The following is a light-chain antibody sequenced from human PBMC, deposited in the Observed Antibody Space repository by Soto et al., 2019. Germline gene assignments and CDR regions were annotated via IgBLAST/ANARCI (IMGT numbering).Light chain of an antibody. V-gene: IGLV2-11*01. CDR2: DVN. CDR3: SSYAGSYTYV. J-gene: IGLJ1*01. CDR1: SSDVGDYNH. Sequence: QSALTQPRSVSGSPGQSVAISCTGTSSDVGDYNHVAWYQQHPGKAPKLMIFDVNKRPSWVPDRFSGSKSGNTASLTISGLQAEDEADYYCSSYAGSYTYVFATGTKLTVL.